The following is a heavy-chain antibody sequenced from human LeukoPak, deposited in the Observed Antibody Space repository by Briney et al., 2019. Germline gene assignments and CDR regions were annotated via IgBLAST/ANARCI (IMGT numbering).Heavy chain of an antibody. CDR2: INHSGST. Sequence: SETLSLTCAVYGGSLSGYYWSWIRQPPGKGLEWIGEINHSGSTNYNPSLKSRVTISVDTSKNQFSLKLSSVTAADTAVYYCARGPITMITGYWGQGTLVTVSS. CDR3: ARGPITMITGY. CDR1: GGSLSGYY. V-gene: IGHV4-34*01. D-gene: IGHD3-22*01. J-gene: IGHJ4*02.